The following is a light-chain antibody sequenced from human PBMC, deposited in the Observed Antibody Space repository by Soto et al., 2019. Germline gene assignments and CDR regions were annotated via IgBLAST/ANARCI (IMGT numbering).Light chain of an antibody. Sequence: QSVLTQPASVSGSPGQSITIACTGTSSDVGHYNFVSWYQQHPGNAPKLLIYEVSNRPSGVSNRFSGSKSGNTASLTISGLQAEDEADYYCSSYTGSNTLLFGGGTKVTVL. V-gene: IGLV2-14*01. CDR1: SSDVGHYNF. CDR3: SSYTGSNTLL. CDR2: EVS. J-gene: IGLJ2*01.